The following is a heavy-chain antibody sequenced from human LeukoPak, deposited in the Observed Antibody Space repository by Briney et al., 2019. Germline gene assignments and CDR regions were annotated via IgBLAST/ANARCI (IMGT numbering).Heavy chain of an antibody. J-gene: IGHJ4*02. CDR2: IKQDGSEK. CDR1: GFTFSSYW. CDR3: VRDLMHYYDSSGYYGY. Sequence: PGGSLRLSCAASGFTFSSYWMSWVRQAPGKGLEWVANIKQDGSEKYYVDSVKGRFTISRDNAKNSLYLQMNSLRAEDTAVYYCVRDLMHYYDSSGYYGYWGQGTLVTVSS. D-gene: IGHD3-22*01. V-gene: IGHV3-7*01.